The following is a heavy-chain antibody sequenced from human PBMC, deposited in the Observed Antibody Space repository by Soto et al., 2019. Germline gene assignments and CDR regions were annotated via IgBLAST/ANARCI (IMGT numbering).Heavy chain of an antibody. J-gene: IGHJ4*02. D-gene: IGHD1-26*01. V-gene: IGHV4-31*11. CDR3: AKTGPGSYLSLDY. CDR1: GGSISSGGYY. Sequence: QVQLQESGPGLVKPSQTLSLTCAVSGGSISSGGYYWSWIRQHPGKGLEWIGYIYYSGSTYYNPSLKSRVTISVDTSKNQCSLKMSSVTAADTAVYYCAKTGPGSYLSLDYWGQGTLVTVSS. CDR2: IYYSGST.